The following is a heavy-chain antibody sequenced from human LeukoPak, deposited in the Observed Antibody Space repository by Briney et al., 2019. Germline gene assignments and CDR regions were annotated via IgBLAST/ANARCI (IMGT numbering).Heavy chain of an antibody. CDR3: ARGVIAAAGFFDY. Sequence: GRSLRLSCAASGFSFSSYTMSWVRQAPGKGLEWVSAISGSGDNTYYADSVKGRFTISRDNSKNTLYLQMNSLRAEDTAVYYCARGVIAAAGFFDYWGQGTLVTVSS. J-gene: IGHJ4*02. CDR1: GFSFSSYT. D-gene: IGHD6-13*01. V-gene: IGHV3-23*01. CDR2: ISGSGDNT.